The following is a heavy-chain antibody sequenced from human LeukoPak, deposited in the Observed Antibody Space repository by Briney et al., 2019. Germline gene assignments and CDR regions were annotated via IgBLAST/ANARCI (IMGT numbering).Heavy chain of an antibody. CDR3: AKAQGSSWYSWFDP. Sequence: PGGSLRLSCAASGFTFDDYAMHWVRQAPGKGLEWVSGISWNSGSIVYADSVKGRFTISRDNAKNSLYLQMNSLRAEDTALYYCAKAQGSSWYSWFDPWGQGTLVTVSS. CDR1: GFTFDDYA. J-gene: IGHJ5*02. D-gene: IGHD6-13*01. V-gene: IGHV3-9*01. CDR2: ISWNSGSI.